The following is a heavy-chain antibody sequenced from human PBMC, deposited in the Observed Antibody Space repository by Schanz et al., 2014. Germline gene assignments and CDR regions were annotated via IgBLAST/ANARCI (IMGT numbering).Heavy chain of an antibody. J-gene: IGHJ4*02. D-gene: IGHD3-3*01. V-gene: IGHV1-3*04. CDR2: INTGSGDT. Sequence: QVHLVQSGAEVKRPGASVKVSCKASEYSFTSYSMHWVRQAPGQRLEWMGWINTGSGDTKYSQNFQGRVTITRDTSASTAYMELSSLRSEDTAVYYCARSAGRDFWSGYYTRLDYWGQGTLVTVSS. CDR3: ARSAGRDFWSGYYTRLDY. CDR1: EYSFTSYS.